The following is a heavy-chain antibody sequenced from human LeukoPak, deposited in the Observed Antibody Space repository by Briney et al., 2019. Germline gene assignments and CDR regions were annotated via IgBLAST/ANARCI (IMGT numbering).Heavy chain of an antibody. Sequence: PGGSLRLSCAASGFTFSSYAMSWVRQAPGKGLEWVSAISGSGGSTYYADSVKGRFTISRDNSKNTLYLQMNSLRAEDTAVYYCAKMFYYDSSGYKTDAFDIWGQGTMVTVSS. D-gene: IGHD3-22*01. V-gene: IGHV3-23*01. CDR3: AKMFYYDSSGYKTDAFDI. CDR1: GFTFSSYA. CDR2: ISGSGGST. J-gene: IGHJ3*02.